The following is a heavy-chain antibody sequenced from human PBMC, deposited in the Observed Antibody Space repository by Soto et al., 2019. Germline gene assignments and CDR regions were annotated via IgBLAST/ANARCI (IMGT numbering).Heavy chain of an antibody. J-gene: IGHJ4*02. CDR2: INAGNGNT. CDR3: ARKLGSGWLYFDY. D-gene: IGHD6-19*01. V-gene: IGHV1-3*01. CDR1: GYTFTSYA. Sequence: QVQLVQSGAEVKKPGASVKVSCKASGYTFTSYAMHWVRQAPGQRLEWMGWINAGNGNTKYSQKFQGRVTITRDTSASTAYMELSSLRSEDTAEYYCARKLGSGWLYFDYWGQGTLVTVSS.